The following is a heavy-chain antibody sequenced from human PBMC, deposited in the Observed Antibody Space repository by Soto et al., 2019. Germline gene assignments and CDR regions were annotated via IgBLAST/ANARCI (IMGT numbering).Heavy chain of an antibody. Sequence: QVQLVESGGGVVQPGRSLRLSCAASGFTFSTYAIHWVRQAPGKGLEWAAFISYDGKNKNYADSVKGRFTISRDNSKNTEDLQMICLTAEDTALYYCAGSYKSGWYYFDYWGQGTLVTVSS. CDR1: GFTFSTYA. CDR3: AGSYKSGWYYFDY. V-gene: IGHV3-30*04. CDR2: ISYDGKNK. J-gene: IGHJ4*02. D-gene: IGHD6-19*01.